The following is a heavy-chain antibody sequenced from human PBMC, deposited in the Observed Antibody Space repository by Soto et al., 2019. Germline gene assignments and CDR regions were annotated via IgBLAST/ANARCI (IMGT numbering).Heavy chain of an antibody. V-gene: IGHV3-23*01. CDR2: ISGGGDKT. D-gene: IGHD2-8*01. Sequence: EVQLLESGGGLVQPGGSLRLSCVASGFAFSNYAMSWVRQAPGKGLEWVSGISGGGDKTYYADSVKGRFTISRDNSKNTLYLQMNSLRVEDTAVDYCEWDSWGQGTLVTVSS. CDR3: EWDS. J-gene: IGHJ4*02. CDR1: GFAFSNYA.